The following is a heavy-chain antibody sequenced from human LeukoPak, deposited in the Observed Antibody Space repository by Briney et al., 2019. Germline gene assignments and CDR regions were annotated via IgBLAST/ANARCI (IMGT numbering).Heavy chain of an antibody. CDR3: ASKVPYGDYRIDYYYYGMDV. CDR1: GGTFSSYA. CDR2: INAGNGDT. Sequence: ASVKVSCKASGGTFSSYAMHWVRQAPGQSLEWMGLINAGNGDTKYSQKFQGRVTITRDTSASTAYMELSSLRSEDTAVYYRASKVPYGDYRIDYYYYGMDVWGQGTTVTVSS. J-gene: IGHJ6*02. D-gene: IGHD4-17*01. V-gene: IGHV1-3*01.